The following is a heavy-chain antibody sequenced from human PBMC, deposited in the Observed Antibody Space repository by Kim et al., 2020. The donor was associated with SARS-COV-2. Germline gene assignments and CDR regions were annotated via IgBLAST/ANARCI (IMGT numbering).Heavy chain of an antibody. Sequence: GGSLRLSCAASGFTFSSYSMNWVRQAPGKGLEWVSYISSSSSTIYYADSVKGRFTISRDNAKNSLYLQMNSLRAEDTAVYYCARDSLGWIQLWLRVLDYWGQGTLVTVSS. CDR2: ISSSSSTI. CDR1: GFTFSSYS. CDR3: ARDSLGWIQLWLRVLDY. D-gene: IGHD5-18*01. J-gene: IGHJ4*02. V-gene: IGHV3-48*04.